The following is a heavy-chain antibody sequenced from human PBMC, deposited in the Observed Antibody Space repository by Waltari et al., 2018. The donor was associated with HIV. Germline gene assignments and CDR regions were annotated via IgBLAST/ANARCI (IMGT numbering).Heavy chain of an antibody. Sequence: QVRLQQWGAGLLKPSETLSLTCAVYDGSFSGYYWSWIRQPPGKGLECIGEINHSGSINHSPSLKSRVIISLDRYKTQFSLKLTSVTAADTALYYCARGSWGSGMDVWGLGTTVIVSS. CDR1: DGSFSGYY. CDR3: ARGSWGSGMDV. D-gene: IGHD7-27*01. J-gene: IGHJ6*02. CDR2: INHSGSI. V-gene: IGHV4-34*01.